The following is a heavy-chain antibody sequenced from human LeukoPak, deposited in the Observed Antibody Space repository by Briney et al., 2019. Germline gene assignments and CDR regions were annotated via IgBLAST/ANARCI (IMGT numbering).Heavy chain of an antibody. Sequence: GGSLRLSCAASGFTFSSYWMHWVRQAPGKGLVWVSRINSDGSSTSYADSVKGRFTISRDNAKNTLYLQMNSLRAEDTAVYYCAREFDYYGSGSYLYYHYGMDVWGKGTTVTVSS. D-gene: IGHD3-10*01. J-gene: IGHJ6*04. CDR3: AREFDYYGSGSYLYYHYGMDV. CDR1: GFTFSSYW. CDR2: INSDGSST. V-gene: IGHV3-74*01.